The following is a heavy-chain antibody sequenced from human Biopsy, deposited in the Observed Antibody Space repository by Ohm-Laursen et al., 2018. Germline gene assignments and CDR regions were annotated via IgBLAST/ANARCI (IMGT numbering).Heavy chain of an antibody. Sequence: SSVKVSCKASGYTLTGYAMHWVRQAPGQGLEWMGRIIPILRTTAYAQTFLGRVTITADSPTSTVDMELTSLTSDDTAVYFCAREAIGYQLPCDDWGQGTLVTVSS. J-gene: IGHJ4*02. CDR3: AREAIGYQLPCDD. CDR2: IIPILRTT. V-gene: IGHV1-69*11. CDR1: GYTLTGYA. D-gene: IGHD2-2*01.